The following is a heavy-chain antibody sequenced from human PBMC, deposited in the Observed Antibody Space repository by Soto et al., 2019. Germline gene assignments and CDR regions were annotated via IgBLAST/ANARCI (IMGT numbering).Heavy chain of an antibody. J-gene: IGHJ6*02. Sequence: SVKVSCKASGGTFTNYAFSWVRQAPGQGLEWMGGIIPIFGTPDYAQKFQGRVTITADESTRTASMELGSLRSDDTAVYYCARERSVGYCITTTCPKPFYYYAMDVWGQGTTVTVSS. D-gene: IGHD2-2*01. CDR2: IIPIFGTP. CDR3: ARERSVGYCITTTCPKPFYYYAMDV. V-gene: IGHV1-69*13. CDR1: GGTFTNYA.